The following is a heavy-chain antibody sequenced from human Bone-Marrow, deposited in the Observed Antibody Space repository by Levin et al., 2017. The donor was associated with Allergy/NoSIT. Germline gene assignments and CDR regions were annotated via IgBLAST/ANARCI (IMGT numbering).Heavy chain of an antibody. V-gene: IGHV4-4*02. CDR1: GDSVSTSSNW. CDR3: ARVGHGGNWAQFYFDY. Sequence: RPSETLSLTCSVSGDSVSTSSNWWSWVRQSPGKGLEWIGQVYRSENTYYTPSLESRVTISLDKSNNDFSLRLTSVTAADTAVYYCARVGHGGNWAQFYFDYWGQGILVTVSS. D-gene: IGHD4-23*01. CDR2: VYRSENT. J-gene: IGHJ4*02.